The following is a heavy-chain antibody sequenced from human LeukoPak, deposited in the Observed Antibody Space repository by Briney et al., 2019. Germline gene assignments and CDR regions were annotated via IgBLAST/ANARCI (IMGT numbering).Heavy chain of an antibody. J-gene: IGHJ2*01. CDR3: ARSTVGDWYFDL. CDR2: IYHSGST. CDR1: GGSISSGGYS. V-gene: IGHV4-30-2*01. Sequence: SETLSLTCAVSGGSISSGGYSWSWIRQPPGKGLEWIGYIYHSGSTYYNPSLKSRVTISVDRSKNQFSLKLSSVTAADTAVYYCARSTVGDWYFDLWGRGTLVTVSS. D-gene: IGHD4-23*01.